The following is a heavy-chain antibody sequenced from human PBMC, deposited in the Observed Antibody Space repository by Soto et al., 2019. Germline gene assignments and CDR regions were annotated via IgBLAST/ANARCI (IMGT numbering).Heavy chain of an antibody. J-gene: IGHJ4*02. CDR3: ARAGGDYLYDY. CDR2: IYYSGST. CDR1: GGSFSGYY. D-gene: IGHD4-17*01. V-gene: IGHV4-59*01. Sequence: SETLSLTCAVYGGSFSGYYWNWIRQPPGKGLEWIGYIYYSGSTNYNPSLKSRVTISVDTSKNQFSLKLSSVTAADTAVYYCARAGGDYLYDYWGQGTLVNVSS.